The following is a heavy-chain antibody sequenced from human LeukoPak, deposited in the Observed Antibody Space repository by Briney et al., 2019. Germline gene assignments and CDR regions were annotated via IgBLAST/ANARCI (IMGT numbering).Heavy chain of an antibody. V-gene: IGHV4-38-2*02. CDR3: ARALYYFETSGCTFDY. Sequence: SETLSLTCTVSGGSISSDYYWAWIRQPPGKGLEWIGSAYHRGGPHYNPSLRSRVTILVDTSENQLSLELSSVTAADTAVYYCARALYYFETSGCTFDYSGQGSLVTVSS. D-gene: IGHD3-22*01. CDR2: AYHRGGP. J-gene: IGHJ4*02. CDR1: GGSISSDYY.